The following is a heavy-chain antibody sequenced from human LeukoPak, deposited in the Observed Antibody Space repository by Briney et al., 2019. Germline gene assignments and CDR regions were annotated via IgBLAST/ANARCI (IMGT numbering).Heavy chain of an antibody. CDR1: GGSISSYY. J-gene: IGHJ4*02. CDR3: ARSSGYYFFDY. Sequence: PSETLSLTCTVSGGSISSYYWSWIRQPPGKGLEWIGYIYYSGSTNYTPSLKSRVTISVDTSNNQFSLKLSPVTAADTAVYYCARSSGYYFFDYWGQGTLVTVSS. D-gene: IGHD3-22*01. CDR2: IYYSGST. V-gene: IGHV4-59*01.